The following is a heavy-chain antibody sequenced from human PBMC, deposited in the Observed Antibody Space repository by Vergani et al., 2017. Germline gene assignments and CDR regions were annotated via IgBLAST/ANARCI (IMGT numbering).Heavy chain of an antibody. J-gene: IGHJ6*03. V-gene: IGHV4-34*01. CDR3: ARGKHYYGSGSYYNGGGYYYYMDV. D-gene: IGHD3-10*01. Sequence: QVQLQQWGAGLLKPSETLSLTCAVYGGSFSGYYWSWIRQPPGKGLEWIGEINHSGSTNYTPSLKSRVTISVDTSKNQFSLKLSAVTAADTAVYYCARGKHYYGSGSYYNGGGYYYYMDVWGKGTTVTVSS. CDR2: INHSGST. CDR1: GGSFSGYY.